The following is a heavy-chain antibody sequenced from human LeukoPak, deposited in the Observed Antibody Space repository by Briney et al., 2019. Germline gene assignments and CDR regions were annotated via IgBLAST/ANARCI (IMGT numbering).Heavy chain of an antibody. V-gene: IGHV1-46*01. J-gene: IGHJ4*02. CDR3: ARDLAYDILTEDYFDY. Sequence: ASVKVSCKASGYTFTSYYMHWVRQAPGQGLEGMGIVNPSGGSTSYAQKFQGRVTMTRDTSTSTVYMELSSLRSEDTAVYYCARDLAYDILTEDYFDYWGQGTLVTVSS. CDR2: VNPSGGST. D-gene: IGHD3-9*01. CDR1: GYTFTSYY.